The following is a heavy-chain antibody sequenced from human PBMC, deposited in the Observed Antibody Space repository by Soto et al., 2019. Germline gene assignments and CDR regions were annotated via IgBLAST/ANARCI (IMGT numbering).Heavy chain of an antibody. V-gene: IGHV4-34*01. J-gene: IGHJ5*02. Sequence: SETLSLTCAVYGGSFSGYYWSWIRQPPGKGLEWIGEINHCGSTKYNPSLKSIVTISVDTSKNQFPLNLSSVTAAATAACYGARIGYVFWSARNWFDPWGQGTLVAVSS. CDR2: INHCGST. CDR1: GGSFSGYY. D-gene: IGHD3-3*01. CDR3: ARIGYVFWSARNWFDP.